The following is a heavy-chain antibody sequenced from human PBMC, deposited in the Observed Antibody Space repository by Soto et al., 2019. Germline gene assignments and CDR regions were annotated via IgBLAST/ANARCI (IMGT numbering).Heavy chain of an antibody. J-gene: IGHJ6*02. CDR2: LVVGSGST. V-gene: IGHV1-58*01. CDR3: ARDAGTGTTSDYYGMDV. Sequence: SVKVSFRTSGFMFTSSAVQWVRQARGQRLEWIGWLVVGSGSTSYAQKFQGRVTMTRDTSTSTVYMELSSLRSEDTAVYYCARDAGTGTTSDYYGMDVWGQGTTVTVSS. D-gene: IGHD1-7*01. CDR1: GFMFTSSA.